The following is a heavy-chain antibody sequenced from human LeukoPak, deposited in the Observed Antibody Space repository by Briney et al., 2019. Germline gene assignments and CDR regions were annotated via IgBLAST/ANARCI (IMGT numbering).Heavy chain of an antibody. J-gene: IGHJ4*02. V-gene: IGHV3-53*05. CDR1: GFTVSSNY. Sequence: GGSLRLSCAASGFTVSSNYMSWVRQAPGKGLEWVSVIYSGGSTYYADSVKGRFTISRDNSKNTLYLQMNSLRAEDTAVYYATKSDFWSGYYDYWGQGTLVTVSS. CDR2: IYSGGST. D-gene: IGHD3-3*01. CDR3: TKSDFWSGYYDY.